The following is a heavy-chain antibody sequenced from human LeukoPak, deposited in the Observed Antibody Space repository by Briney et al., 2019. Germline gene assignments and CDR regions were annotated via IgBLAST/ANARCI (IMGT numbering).Heavy chain of an antibody. D-gene: IGHD2-21*01. CDR3: ARGRVVVNY. CDR2: INHSGST. V-gene: IGHV4-34*01. Sequence: PSETLSLTCAVYGGSFSGYYWSWIRQPPGKGLEWIGEINHSGSTNYNPSLKSRVTISVDTSKNQFSLKLSSVTAADTAVCYCARGRVVVNYWGQGTLVTVSS. CDR1: GGSFSGYY. J-gene: IGHJ4*02.